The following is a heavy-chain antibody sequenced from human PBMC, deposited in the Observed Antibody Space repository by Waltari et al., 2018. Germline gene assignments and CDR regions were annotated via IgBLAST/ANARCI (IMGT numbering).Heavy chain of an antibody. CDR1: GFTFSSYG. CDR2: ISYDGSNK. CDR3: AREWTTVTTEFDY. D-gene: IGHD4-17*01. V-gene: IGHV3-30*03. J-gene: IGHJ4*02. Sequence: QVQLVESGGGVVQPGRSLRLSCAASGFTFSSYGMHWVRQAPGKGLEWVAVISYDGSNKYYADSVKGRFTISRDKSKNTLYLQMNSLRAEDTAVYYCAREWTTVTTEFDYWGQGTLVTVSS.